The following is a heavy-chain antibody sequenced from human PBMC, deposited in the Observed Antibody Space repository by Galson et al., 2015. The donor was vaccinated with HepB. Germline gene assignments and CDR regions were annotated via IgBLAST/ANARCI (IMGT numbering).Heavy chain of an antibody. Sequence: SVKXSCKAXXYTXXXCYMHXXXQXPGQGLEWMGWINPXSGGTNFAQKFQGRVTMTRDTSNSTAYLELSMXXSDDTAVYYCAREEYSYGSQMSFDYWGQGTXVT. CDR1: XYTXXXCY. V-gene: IGHV1-2*02. J-gene: IGHJ4*02. CDR2: INPXSGGT. D-gene: IGHD5-18*01. CDR3: AREEYSYGSQMSFDY.